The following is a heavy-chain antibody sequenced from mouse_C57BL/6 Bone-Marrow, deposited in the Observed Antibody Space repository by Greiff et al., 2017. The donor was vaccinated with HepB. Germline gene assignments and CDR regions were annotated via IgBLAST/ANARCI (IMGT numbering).Heavy chain of an antibody. CDR3: ARGRTGFAY. CDR2: IDPSDSYT. D-gene: IGHD4-1*01. CDR1: GYTFTSYW. Sequence: QVQLQQPGAELVRPGTSVKLSCKASGYTFTSYWMHWVKQRPGQGLEWIGVIDPSDSYTNYNQKFKGKATLTVDTSSSTAYMQLSSLTSEDSAVYYCARGRTGFAYWGQGTLVTVSA. J-gene: IGHJ3*01. V-gene: IGHV1-59*01.